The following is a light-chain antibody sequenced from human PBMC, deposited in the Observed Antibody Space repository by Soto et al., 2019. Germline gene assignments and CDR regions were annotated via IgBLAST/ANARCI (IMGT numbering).Light chain of an antibody. J-gene: IGKJ1*01. V-gene: IGKV1-27*01. CDR2: EAS. CDR3: QNFDSAPQT. Sequence: DIQITQSPSSLSASVGDRVTITCRASQGIRHYLAWYQPKPGKVPKLLIYEASNLQSGVPSRFRGGGSGTEFPLTISSLQPEGVATYYCQNFDSAPQTFGQGTKVEIK. CDR1: QGIRHY.